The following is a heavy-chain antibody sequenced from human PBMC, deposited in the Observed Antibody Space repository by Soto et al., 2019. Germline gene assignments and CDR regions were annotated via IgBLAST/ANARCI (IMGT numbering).Heavy chain of an antibody. CDR3: AREGGITDSSGYSGPTFDY. V-gene: IGHV1-18*01. CDR1: GYTFTSYG. CDR2: ISAYNGNT. J-gene: IGHJ4*02. Sequence: QVQLVQSGAEVKKPGASVKVSCKASGYTFTSYGISWVRQAPGQGLEWMGWISAYNGNTNYAQKLQGRVTMTTDTSTSTAYMELRSLRSDDTAVYYCAREGGITDSSGYSGPTFDYWGQGTLVTVSS. D-gene: IGHD3-22*01.